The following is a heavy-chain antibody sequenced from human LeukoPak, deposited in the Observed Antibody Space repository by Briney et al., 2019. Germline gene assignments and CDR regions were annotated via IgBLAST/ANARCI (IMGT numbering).Heavy chain of an antibody. CDR1: GYTFTGYY. Sequence: SVKVSCKASGYTFTGYYMHWVRQAPGQGLERMGWINPNSGGTNYAQKFQGRVTMTRDTSISTAYMELSRLRSDDTAVYYCARDLGSRTMNFDYWGQGTLVTVSS. J-gene: IGHJ4*02. CDR2: INPNSGGT. V-gene: IGHV1-2*02. CDR3: ARDLGSRTMNFDY. D-gene: IGHD2-2*01.